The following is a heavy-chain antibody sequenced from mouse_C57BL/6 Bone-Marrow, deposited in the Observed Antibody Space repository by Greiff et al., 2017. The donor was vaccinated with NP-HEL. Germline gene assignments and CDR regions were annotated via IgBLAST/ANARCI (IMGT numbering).Heavy chain of an antibody. CDR1: EYEFPSHD. D-gene: IGHD1-1*01. V-gene: IGHV5-2*01. Sequence: EVKVVESGGGLVQPGESLKLSCESNEYEFPSHDMSWVRKTPEKRLELVAAINSDGGSTYYPDTMERRFIISRDNTKKTLYLQMSSLRSEDTALYYWARHEDYGSSYAMDYWGQGTSVTVSS. CDR2: INSDGGST. CDR3: ARHEDYGSSYAMDY. J-gene: IGHJ4*01.